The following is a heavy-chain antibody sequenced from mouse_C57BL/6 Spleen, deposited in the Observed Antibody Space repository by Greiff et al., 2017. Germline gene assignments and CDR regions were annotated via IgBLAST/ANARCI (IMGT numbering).Heavy chain of an antibody. V-gene: IGHV1-55*01. J-gene: IGHJ4*01. CDR1: GYTFTSYW. Sequence: QVQLQRPGAELVKPGASVKMSCKASGYTFTSYWITWVKQRPGQGLEWIGDIYPGSGSTNYNEKFKSKATLTVDTSSSTAYMQLSSLTSEDSAVYYCARGGSTMVTTGYAMDYWGQGTSVTVSS. D-gene: IGHD2-2*01. CDR3: ARGGSTMVTTGYAMDY. CDR2: IYPGSGST.